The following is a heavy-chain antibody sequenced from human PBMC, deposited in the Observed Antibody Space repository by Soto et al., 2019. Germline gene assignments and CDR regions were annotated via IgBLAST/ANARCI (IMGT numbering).Heavy chain of an antibody. CDR2: IYPEDSDT. Sequence: GESLKISCKASGYSFTSYWIGWVRQMPGKGLELMGIIYPEDSDTRYSPSFRGHVTISADKHINTAYLQWSSLRASDAATYDCARPCDTSNRYDFWGQGTLVTVSS. J-gene: IGHJ5*01. V-gene: IGHV5-51*01. CDR1: GYSFTSYW. CDR3: ARPCDTSNRYDF. D-gene: IGHD2-2*02.